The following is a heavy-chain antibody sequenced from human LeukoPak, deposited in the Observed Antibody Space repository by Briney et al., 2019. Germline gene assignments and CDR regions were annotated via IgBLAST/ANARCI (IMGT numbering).Heavy chain of an antibody. CDR2: IKQDGSEK. V-gene: IGHV3-7*01. D-gene: IGHD5-18*01. Sequence: GGSLRLSCAASGFTFSSYWMSWVRQAPGKGLEWVANIKQDGSEKYYVDSMMGRFTISRDNAKNSLYLQMNSLRAEDTAVYYCARVVGYQYYFDFWGQGTLVTVSS. J-gene: IGHJ4*02. CDR3: ARVVGYQYYFDF. CDR1: GFTFSSYW.